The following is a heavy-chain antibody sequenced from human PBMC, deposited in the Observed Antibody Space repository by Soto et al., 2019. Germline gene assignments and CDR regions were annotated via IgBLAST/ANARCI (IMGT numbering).Heavy chain of an antibody. CDR3: AGGGVIANAFDI. D-gene: IGHD2-21*01. CDR2: ISQSGIT. Sequence: QVHLQESGPGLVKPMGTLSLTCTVSGGSINSGNWWRWVRQPPGQGLEWIGEISQSGITVYNPPPKSRVSISIGGARSHFPLTLHSVTAADTAIYYLAGGGVIANAFDIWGQGTSVTVSS. CDR1: GGSINSGNW. J-gene: IGHJ3*02. V-gene: IGHV4-4*02.